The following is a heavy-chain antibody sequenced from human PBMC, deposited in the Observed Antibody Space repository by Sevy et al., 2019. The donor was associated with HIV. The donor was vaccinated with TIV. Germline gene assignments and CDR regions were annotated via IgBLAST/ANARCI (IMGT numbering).Heavy chain of an antibody. Sequence: GGSLRLSCAASGFTFDDHTMHWVRQPPGKGLEWVSLISWDGGSTYYADSVKGRFTISRDNSKNTLYLQMNSLRAEDTAVYYCAKAVYASKVVVTNGFDYWGQGTLVTVSS. V-gene: IGHV3-43*01. D-gene: IGHD3-22*01. CDR2: ISWDGGST. J-gene: IGHJ4*02. CDR3: AKAVYASKVVVTNGFDY. CDR1: GFTFDDHT.